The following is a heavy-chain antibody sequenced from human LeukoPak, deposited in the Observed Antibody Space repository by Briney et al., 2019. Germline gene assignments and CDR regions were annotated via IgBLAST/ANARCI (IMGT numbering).Heavy chain of an antibody. D-gene: IGHD3-22*01. Sequence: SETLSLTCAVSGYSISSGYYWGWIRQPPGKGLEWIGSIFHGGNTYYSPSLKSRVTISMDTSMNQFSRKVTSVTAADTAVYYCARQDRTLYYDSSGLYFDYWGQGTLVAVSS. V-gene: IGHV4-38-2*01. CDR2: IFHGGNT. CDR3: ARQDRTLYYDSSGLYFDY. J-gene: IGHJ4*02. CDR1: GYSISSGYY.